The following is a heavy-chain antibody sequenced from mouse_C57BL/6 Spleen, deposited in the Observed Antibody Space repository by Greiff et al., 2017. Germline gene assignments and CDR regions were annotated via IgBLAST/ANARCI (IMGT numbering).Heavy chain of an antibody. Sequence: VQLQQSGAELVKPGASVKISCKASGYAFSSYWMNWVKQRPGKGLEWIGQIYPGDGYTNYNGKFKGKATLTADKSSSTAYMQLSSLTSEDSAVYFCARNTMVTTGFAYWGQGTLVTVSA. J-gene: IGHJ3*01. D-gene: IGHD2-2*01. CDR2: IYPGDGYT. V-gene: IGHV1-80*01. CDR1: GYAFSSYW. CDR3: ARNTMVTTGFAY.